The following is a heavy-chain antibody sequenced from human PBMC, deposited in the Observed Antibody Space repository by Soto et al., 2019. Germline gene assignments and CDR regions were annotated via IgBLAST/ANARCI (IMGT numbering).Heavy chain of an antibody. V-gene: IGHV4-59*01. Sequence: LSLTCTVSGGSISSYYWSWIRQPPGKGLEWIGYIYYSGSTNYNPSLKSRVTISVDTSKNQFSLKLSSVTAADTAVYYCARVWGAAAGANWFDPWGQGTLVTVSS. CDR3: ARVWGAAAGANWFDP. J-gene: IGHJ5*02. CDR2: IYYSGST. CDR1: GGSISSYY. D-gene: IGHD6-13*01.